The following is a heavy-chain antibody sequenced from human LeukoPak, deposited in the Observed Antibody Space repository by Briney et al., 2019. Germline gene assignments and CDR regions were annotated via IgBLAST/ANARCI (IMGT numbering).Heavy chain of an antibody. Sequence: GASVKVSCKASGGTFSSYAISWVRQAPGQGLEWVGRIIPTLGIANYAQKFQGRVTITADKSTSTAYMELSSLRSEDTAVYYCATTLIAVAGDFDYWGQGTLVTVSS. CDR1: GGTFSSYA. CDR3: ATTLIAVAGDFDY. D-gene: IGHD6-19*01. V-gene: IGHV1-69*04. CDR2: IIPTLGIA. J-gene: IGHJ4*02.